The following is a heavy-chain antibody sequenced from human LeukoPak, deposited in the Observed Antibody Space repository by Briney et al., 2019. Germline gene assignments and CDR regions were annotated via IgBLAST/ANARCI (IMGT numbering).Heavy chain of an antibody. J-gene: IGHJ4*02. CDR2: IYYSGST. CDR1: GGSISSYY. D-gene: IGHD6-6*01. CDR3: ARDKSSSSGGFDY. Sequence: SETLSLTCSVSGGSISSYYWSWIRQPPGKGLEWIGYIYYSGSTNYNPSLKSRVTISVDTSKNQFSLKLSSVTAADTAVYYCARDKSSSSGGFDYWGQGTLVTVSS. V-gene: IGHV4-59*01.